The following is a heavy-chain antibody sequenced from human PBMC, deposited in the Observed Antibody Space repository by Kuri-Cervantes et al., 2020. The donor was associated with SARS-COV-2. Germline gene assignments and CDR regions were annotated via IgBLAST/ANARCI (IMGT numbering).Heavy chain of an antibody. J-gene: IGHJ4*02. CDR3: ARAELTGIVY. D-gene: IGHD7-27*01. CDR2: INPSGCST. Sequence: ASVKVSCKASGYTFTSYYMHWVRQAPGQGLEWMGIINPSGCSTSYAQKFQGRVTMTRDTSTRTVYMELSSLRSGDTAVYYCARAELTGIVYWGQGTLVTVSS. CDR1: GYTFTSYY. V-gene: IGHV1-46*01.